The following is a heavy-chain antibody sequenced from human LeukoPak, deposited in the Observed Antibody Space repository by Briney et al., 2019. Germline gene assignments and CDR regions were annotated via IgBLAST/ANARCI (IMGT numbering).Heavy chain of an antibody. Sequence: PGGSLRLSCAASGVTFSSYAMGWVRQAPGKGLEWVSAISGSGGSTYYADSVKGRFTISRDNSKNTLCLQLNSLRAEDTAVYYCARVTTMALRCDSWGQGTLVTVFS. CDR2: ISGSGGST. CDR3: ARVTTMALRCDS. V-gene: IGHV3-23*01. D-gene: IGHD4-23*01. J-gene: IGHJ5*01. CDR1: GVTFSSYA.